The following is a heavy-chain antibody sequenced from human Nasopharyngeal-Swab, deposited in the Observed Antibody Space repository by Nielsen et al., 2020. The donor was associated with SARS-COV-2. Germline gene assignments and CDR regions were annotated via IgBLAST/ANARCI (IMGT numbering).Heavy chain of an antibody. CDR3: AAEATGTDAFDI. Sequence: GESLKISCAASGFTFSSYAMTWVRQAPGKGLEWVSGISGSGDSTYCADSVKGRFTISRDNSKNTLYLQMNSLRAEDTAVYYCAAEATGTDAFDIWGQGTMVTVSS. D-gene: IGHD6-13*01. J-gene: IGHJ3*02. CDR1: GFTFSSYA. V-gene: IGHV3-23*01. CDR2: ISGSGDST.